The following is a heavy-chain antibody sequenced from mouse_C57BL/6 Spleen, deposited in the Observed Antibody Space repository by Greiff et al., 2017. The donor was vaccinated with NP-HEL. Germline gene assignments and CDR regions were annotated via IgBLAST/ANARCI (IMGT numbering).Heavy chain of an antibody. CDR1: GFTFSDYY. D-gene: IGHD1-1*01. J-gene: IGHJ2*01. V-gene: IGHV5-16*01. CDR3: AREKANNYFDY. CDR2: INYDGSST. Sequence: EVKLMESEGGLVQPGSSMKLSCTASGFTFSDYYMAWVRQVPEKGLEWVANINYDGSSTYYLDSLKSRFIISRDNAKNILYLQMSSLKSEDTATYYCAREKANNYFDYWGQGTTLTVSS.